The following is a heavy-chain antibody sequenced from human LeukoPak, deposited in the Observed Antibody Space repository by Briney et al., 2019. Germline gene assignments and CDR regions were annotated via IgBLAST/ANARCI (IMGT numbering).Heavy chain of an antibody. CDR2: INHSGST. V-gene: IGHV4-34*01. D-gene: IGHD1-26*01. Sequence: SETLSLTCAVYGGSFSGYYWSWIRQPPGKGLEWIAEINHSGSTNYNPSLKSRVTISVDTSKNQFSLKLSPVTAADTAVYYCARGDIHGIVGATGGVDVWGQGTTVTVSS. CDR1: GGSFSGYY. CDR3: ARGDIHGIVGATGGVDV. J-gene: IGHJ6*02.